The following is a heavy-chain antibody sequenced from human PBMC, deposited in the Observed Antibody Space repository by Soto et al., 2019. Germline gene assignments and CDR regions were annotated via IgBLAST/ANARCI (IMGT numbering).Heavy chain of an antibody. CDR2: ISGSGGST. CDR3: ANLPYDFWSGYDY. Sequence: GCLRLSCAASGFTFSSYSMNWVRQAPGKGLEWVSAISGSGGSTYYADSVKGRFTISRDNSKNTLYMQMNSLRAEDTAVYYCANLPYDFWSGYDYWGQGTLVTVSS. V-gene: IGHV3-23*01. J-gene: IGHJ4*02. D-gene: IGHD3-3*01. CDR1: GFTFSSYS.